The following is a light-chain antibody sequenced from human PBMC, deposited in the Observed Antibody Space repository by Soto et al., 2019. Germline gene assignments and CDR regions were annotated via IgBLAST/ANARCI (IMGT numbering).Light chain of an antibody. Sequence: EIVLTQSPATLSVSPGERATLSCRASQSVRSNLARYQKKPGQAPSLLIYGASTRATGIPARFSGSGSGTDFTLTISSLQSEDFAVYYCQQYNNWPALTFGGGTKVDIK. V-gene: IGKV3-15*01. CDR2: GAS. CDR3: QQYNNWPALT. J-gene: IGKJ4*01. CDR1: QSVRSN.